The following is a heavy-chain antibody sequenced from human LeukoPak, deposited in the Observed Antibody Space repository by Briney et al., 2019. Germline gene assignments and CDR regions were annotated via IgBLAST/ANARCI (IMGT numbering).Heavy chain of an antibody. V-gene: IGHV4-34*01. Sequence: SETLSLTCAVYGGTFTDYYWSWIRQSPGKGLEWIGEINHDGSTNYNPSLKSQVTIAVDRSKNQFSLKLTSMTPPYTAVYYCARAYNGYDYPWGQGTLVTVSS. J-gene: IGHJ5*02. D-gene: IGHD5-12*01. CDR1: GGTFTDYY. CDR3: ARAYNGYDYP. CDR2: INHDGST.